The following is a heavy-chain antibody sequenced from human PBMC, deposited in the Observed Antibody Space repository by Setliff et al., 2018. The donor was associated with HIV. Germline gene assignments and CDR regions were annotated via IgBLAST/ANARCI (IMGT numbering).Heavy chain of an antibody. D-gene: IGHD1-26*01. V-gene: IGHV4-34*01. J-gene: IGHJ4*02. CDR2: INHSGST. Sequence: LSLTCAVYGGSFSGSYWSWIRQPPGKGLEWIGEINHSGSTNYSPSLKSRVTISVDTSKNQFSLKLSSVTAADTAVYYCASRRAAMWHGLFVGFENWGQGTLVTV. CDR1: GGSFSGSY. CDR3: ASRRAAMWHGLFVGFEN.